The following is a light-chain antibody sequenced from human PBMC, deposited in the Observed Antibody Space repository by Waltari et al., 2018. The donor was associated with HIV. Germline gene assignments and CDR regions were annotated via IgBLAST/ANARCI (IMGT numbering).Light chain of an antibody. J-gene: IGLJ3*02. CDR1: SSDLDNFNS. CDR3: MSYISSATPE. Sequence: QSALTQTASVSGSPGQSITISCTGTSSDLDNFNSVSWYQHHPGKAPKVIIYEVRNPPSGVSYRFSGSKSGHTASLTISGLQAEDEADYFCMSYISSATPEFGGGTKLTVL. CDR2: EVR. V-gene: IGLV2-14*01.